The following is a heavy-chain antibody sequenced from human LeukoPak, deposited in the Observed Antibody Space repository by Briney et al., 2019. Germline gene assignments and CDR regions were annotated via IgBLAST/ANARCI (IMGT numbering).Heavy chain of an antibody. D-gene: IGHD2-2*01. CDR1: GFTFSSYG. CDR2: IRYDGSNK. Sequence: PGGSLGLSCAASGFTFSSYGMHWVRQAPGKGREWVAFIRYDGSNKYYADSVKGRFTISRDNSKNTLYLQMNSLRAEDTAVYSCAKEAHCSSTSCYLAYYYMDVWGKGTTVTVPS. J-gene: IGHJ6*03. CDR3: AKEAHCSSTSCYLAYYYMDV. V-gene: IGHV3-30*02.